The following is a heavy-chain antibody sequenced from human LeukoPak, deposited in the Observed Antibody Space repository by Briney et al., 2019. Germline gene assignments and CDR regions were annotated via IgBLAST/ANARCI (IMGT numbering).Heavy chain of an antibody. V-gene: IGHV4-39*01. CDR3: ASSPLY. CDR1: GGSISSSSYY. CDR2: IFYTGNT. Sequence: SETLSLTCTVSGGSISSSSYYWDWIRQPPGKGLEWIGSIFYTGNTYYNPSLKSLVTISVDTSKNQFSLKLNSVTAADTAVYYCASSPLYWGQGTLVTVSS. J-gene: IGHJ4*02.